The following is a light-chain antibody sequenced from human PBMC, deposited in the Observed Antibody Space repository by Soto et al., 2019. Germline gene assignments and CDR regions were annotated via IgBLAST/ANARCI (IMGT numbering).Light chain of an antibody. J-gene: IGKJ2*01. Sequence: AIQMTQSPSSLSASVGDRVTITCRASQCIKNDVAWYQQKPGKAPKLLIYAASSLQSGVPPRFSGSGSGTDFTLTISSLQPEDFATYYCLQDYNYPYTFGQGTKV. CDR1: QCIKND. CDR2: AAS. V-gene: IGKV1-6*01. CDR3: LQDYNYPYT.